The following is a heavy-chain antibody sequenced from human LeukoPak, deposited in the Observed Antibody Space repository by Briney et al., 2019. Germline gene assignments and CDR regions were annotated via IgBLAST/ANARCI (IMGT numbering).Heavy chain of an antibody. CDR2: IYPGDSDT. D-gene: IGHD2-15*01. V-gene: IGHV5-51*01. CDR3: ARRGYCSGGGCFSHAFDI. CDR1: GYSFTTYW. J-gene: IGHJ3*02. Sequence: GESLKISCKGFGYSFTTYWIAWVRQMPGKGVEWMGIIYPGDSDTRYSPSFQGQVTISADKSISTAYLQWSSLKASDTVMYYCARRGYCSGGGCFSHAFDIWGQGTVVTVSS.